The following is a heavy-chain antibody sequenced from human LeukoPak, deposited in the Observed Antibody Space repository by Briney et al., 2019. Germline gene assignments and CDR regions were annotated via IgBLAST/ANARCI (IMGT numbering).Heavy chain of an antibody. CDR3: ARARGYGEY. CDR2: ISYDGSNK. J-gene: IGHJ4*02. V-gene: IGHV3-30*04. CDR1: GFTFSSYA. Sequence: PGGSLRLSCAASGFTFSSYAMHWVRQAPGKGLEWVAVISYDGSNKYYADSVKGRLTISRDNSKNTLYLQMNSLRAEDTAVYYCARARGYGEYWGQGTLVTVSS. D-gene: IGHD1-1*01.